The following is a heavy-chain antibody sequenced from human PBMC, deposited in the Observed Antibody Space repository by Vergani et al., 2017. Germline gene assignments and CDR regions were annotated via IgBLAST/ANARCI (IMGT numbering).Heavy chain of an antibody. CDR2: INPNSGGT. J-gene: IGHJ1*01. CDR3: ARDLAYCGGDCYSNQH. CDR1: GYTFTGYY. V-gene: IGHV1-2*02. D-gene: IGHD2-21*02. Sequence: QVQLVQSETEVKKPGASVKVSCKASGYTFTGYYMHWVRQAPGQGLEWMGWINPNSGGTNYAQKFQGRVTMTRDTSISTAYMELSRLRSDDTAVYYCARDLAYCGGDCYSNQHWGQGTLVTVSS.